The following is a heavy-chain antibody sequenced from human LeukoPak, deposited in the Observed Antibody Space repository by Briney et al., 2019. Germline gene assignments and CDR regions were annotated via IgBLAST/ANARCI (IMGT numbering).Heavy chain of an antibody. CDR1: GFTFSFYS. V-gene: IGHV3-21*01. CDR3: AREFGGSASGAGX. Sequence: KPGGSLRLSCAASGFTFSFYSMNWVRQAPGKGLEWVSSMSVSSGLIYYADSVKGRFTVSRDNAKNSLYLQMNSLRAEDTAVYYCAREFGGSASGAGXWGQGXLVTV. J-gene: IGHJ1*01. D-gene: IGHD3-10*01. CDR2: MSVSSGLI.